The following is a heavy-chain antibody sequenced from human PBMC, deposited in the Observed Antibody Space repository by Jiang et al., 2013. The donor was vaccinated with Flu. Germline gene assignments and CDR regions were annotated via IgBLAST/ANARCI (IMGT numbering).Heavy chain of an antibody. Sequence: QLVESGGGLLQPGGSLRLSCAASGFTFSSFWMSWARQAPGKGLEWVANIKEDGSEKYYVDSVKGRFTISRDNAKNSLYLQMNSLRAEDTAVYYCARGGGRLVDYWGQGTLVTVSS. CDR3: ARGGGRLVDY. CDR1: GFTFSSFW. J-gene: IGHJ4*02. D-gene: IGHD3-9*01. V-gene: IGHV3-7*04. CDR2: IKEDGSEK.